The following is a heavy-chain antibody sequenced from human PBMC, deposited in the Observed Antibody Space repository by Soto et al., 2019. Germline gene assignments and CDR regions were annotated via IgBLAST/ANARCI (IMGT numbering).Heavy chain of an antibody. Sequence: QVQLQESGPGLVKPSETLSLTCTVSGGSISSYYWSWIRQPPGKGLEWIGYIYYSGSTNYNPSLKSRVTISVYTSKNQFSLKLSSVTAAETAVYYCARAKYPPAIWFGELTWEGYFDYWGQGTLVTVSS. D-gene: IGHD3-10*01. CDR3: ARAKYPPAIWFGELTWEGYFDY. J-gene: IGHJ4*02. CDR1: GGSISSYY. V-gene: IGHV4-59*01. CDR2: IYYSGST.